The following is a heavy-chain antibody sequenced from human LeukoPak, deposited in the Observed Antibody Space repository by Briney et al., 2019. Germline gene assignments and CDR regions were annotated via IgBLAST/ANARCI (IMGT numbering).Heavy chain of an antibody. CDR2: TYYRSKWYN. V-gene: IGHV6-1*01. J-gene: IGHJ3*02. D-gene: IGHD1-1*01. CDR1: GDSVSSNNAA. CDR3: ARDPDTNWNVVDAFDI. Sequence: SQTLSLTCAISGDSVSSNNAAWNWIRQSPSRGLEWLGRTYYRSKWYNDYAVSVKSRITINPDTSKNQFSLQLNSVTPEDTAVYYCARDPDTNWNVVDAFDIWGQGTMVTVSS.